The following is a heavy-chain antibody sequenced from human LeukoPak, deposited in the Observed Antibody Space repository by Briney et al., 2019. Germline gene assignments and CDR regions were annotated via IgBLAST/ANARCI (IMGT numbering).Heavy chain of an antibody. D-gene: IGHD3-22*01. J-gene: IGHJ4*02. V-gene: IGHV4-34*01. CDR2: INHSGST. CDR1: GGSFSGYY. CDR3: ARTRPRTDYYDSSGYYNY. Sequence: SETLSLTCAVYGGSFSGYYWSWIRQPPGKGLEWIGEINHSGSTNYNLSLKSRVTISVDTSKNQFSLKLSSVTAADTAVYYCARTRPRTDYYDSSGYYNYWGQGTLVTVSS.